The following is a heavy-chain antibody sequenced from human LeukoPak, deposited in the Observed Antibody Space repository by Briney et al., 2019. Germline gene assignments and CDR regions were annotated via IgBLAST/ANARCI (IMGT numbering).Heavy chain of an antibody. CDR1: GFTFGDYA. Sequence: AGRSLRLSCTAYGFTFGDYAMSWVRQAPGKGLEWVGFIRSKAYGGTTEYAASVKGRFTISRDDSKSIAYLQMNSLKTEDTAVYYCTRVLGGSSSPLTIDDWGQGTLVTV. V-gene: IGHV3-49*04. J-gene: IGHJ4*02. D-gene: IGHD6-13*01. CDR2: IRSKAYGGTT. CDR3: TRVLGGSSSPLTIDD.